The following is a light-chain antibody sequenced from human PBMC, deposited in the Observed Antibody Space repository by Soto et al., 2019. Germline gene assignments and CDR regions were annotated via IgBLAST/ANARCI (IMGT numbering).Light chain of an antibody. J-gene: IGLJ2*01. CDR1: NSDVGGFNY. Sequence: QSALTQPASVSGSPGQSITISCTGSNSDVGGFNYVSWYQQHPDKAPKLIIFEVTDRPSGVSNRFSGSKSGNTASLTISGLQPEDEAEYYCCSYTSRSTLVFGGGTKLTVL. CDR2: EVT. V-gene: IGLV2-14*01. CDR3: CSYTSRSTLV.